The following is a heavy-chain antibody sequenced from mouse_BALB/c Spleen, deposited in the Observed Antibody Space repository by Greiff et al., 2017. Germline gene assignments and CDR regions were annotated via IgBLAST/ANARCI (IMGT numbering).Heavy chain of an antibody. Sequence: EVHLVESGGGLVQPGGSRKLSCAASGFTFSSFGMHWVRQAPEKGLEWVAYISSGSSTIYYADTVKGRFTISRDNPKNTLFLQMTSLRSEDTAMYYCARGPDGWFAYWGQGTLVTVSA. CDR2: ISSGSSTI. D-gene: IGHD2-3*01. CDR1: GFTFSSFG. J-gene: IGHJ3*01. CDR3: ARGPDGWFAY. V-gene: IGHV5-17*02.